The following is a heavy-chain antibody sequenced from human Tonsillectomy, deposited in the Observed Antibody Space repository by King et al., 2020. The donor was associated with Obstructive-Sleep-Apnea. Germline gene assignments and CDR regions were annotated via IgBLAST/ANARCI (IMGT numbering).Heavy chain of an antibody. CDR2: IWYDGSTK. Sequence: VQLVESGGGVVQPGWYLRLSCAASGLTFSSYGMHWVRQAPGKGLEGVAVIWYDGSTKYYADSVKGRFPISRDNSKNTLYLQMNSLRAEDTAVYYCAKVGKSSSWFYFDYWGQGTLVTVSS. D-gene: IGHD6-13*01. CDR1: GLTFSSYG. J-gene: IGHJ4*02. V-gene: IGHV3-33*06. CDR3: AKVGKSSSWFYFDY.